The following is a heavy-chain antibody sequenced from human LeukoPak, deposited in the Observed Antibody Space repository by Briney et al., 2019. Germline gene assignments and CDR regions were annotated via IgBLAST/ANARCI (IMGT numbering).Heavy chain of an antibody. CDR2: IYYTGST. D-gene: IGHD6-19*01. CDR3: ARMAGTGFDY. V-gene: IGHV4-39*07. CDR1: SGTISSSSYF. Sequence: SETLSLTCNVSSGTISSSSYFWGWIRQPPGNGLEWIGNIYYTGSTHYNPSLKSRLTISVDTSKNQFSLKLSSVTAADTAVYYCARMAGTGFDYWGQGTLVTVSS. J-gene: IGHJ4*02.